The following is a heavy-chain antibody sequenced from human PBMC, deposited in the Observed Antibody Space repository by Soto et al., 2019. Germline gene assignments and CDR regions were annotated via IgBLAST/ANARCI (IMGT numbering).Heavy chain of an antibody. V-gene: IGHV3-49*03. Sequence: GGSLRLSCTASGFTFGDYAISWFRQAPGKGLEWVGFIRSKAYGGTTEYAASVKGRFTISRDDSKSIAYLQMNSLKTEDTAVYYCTRTKYQLLAYMDVWGKGTTVTVSS. D-gene: IGHD2-2*01. CDR3: TRTKYQLLAYMDV. CDR2: IRSKAYGGTT. CDR1: GFTFGDYA. J-gene: IGHJ6*03.